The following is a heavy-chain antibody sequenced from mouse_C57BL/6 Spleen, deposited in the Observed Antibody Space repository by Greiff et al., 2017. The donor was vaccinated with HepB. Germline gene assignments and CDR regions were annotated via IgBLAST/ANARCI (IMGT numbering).Heavy chain of an antibody. CDR2: ISYDGSN. CDR1: GYSITSGYY. Sequence: EVKLQESGPGLVKPSQSLSLTCSVTGYSITSGYYWNWIRQFPGNKLEWMGYISYDGSNNYNPSLKNRISITRDTSKNQFFLKLNSVTTEDTATYYCARDGDGGYAMDYWGQGTSVTVSS. V-gene: IGHV3-6*01. CDR3: ARDGDGGYAMDY. J-gene: IGHJ4*01. D-gene: IGHD3-3*01.